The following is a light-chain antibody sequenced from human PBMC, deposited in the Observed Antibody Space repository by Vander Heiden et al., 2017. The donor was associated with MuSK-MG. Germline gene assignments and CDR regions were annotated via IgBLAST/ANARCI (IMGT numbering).Light chain of an antibody. CDR2: DVS. V-gene: IGKV3-11*01. Sequence: IVLTQLPATLSLSPGERATLPCRASQRVSSYLAWYQQKPGQAPRLLIYDVSNRATGIPARFSGSGSGTDFTLTISSLEPEDFAVYYCQQRCDLPNTFGPGTQLEIK. CDR1: QRVSSY. CDR3: QQRCDLPNT. J-gene: IGKJ5*01.